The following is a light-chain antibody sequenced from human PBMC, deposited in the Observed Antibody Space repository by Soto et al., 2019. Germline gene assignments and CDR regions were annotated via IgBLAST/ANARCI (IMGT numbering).Light chain of an antibody. CDR2: DAS. Sequence: EIVLTQSPATLSLSPGERVTLSCRASQSVSTYLAWYQQKPGQAPRLLIYDASNRAPGIPARFSGSGSGTDFTLTIGSLEPEDFAVYYCQQRTTWPITFGQGTRLEIK. CDR1: QSVSTY. J-gene: IGKJ5*01. V-gene: IGKV3-11*01. CDR3: QQRTTWPIT.